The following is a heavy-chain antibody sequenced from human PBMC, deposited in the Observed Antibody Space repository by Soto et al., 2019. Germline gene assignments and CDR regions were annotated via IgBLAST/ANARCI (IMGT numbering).Heavy chain of an antibody. Sequence: PGGYLRLSCEASGFTFSGFDMHWVRQPTGKGLEWVSSIGTAGDTYYAVSVKGRFTISRDNAKNSLSLQMNSLRAGDMAVYFCAKSQEIGTHFFDSWGQGTQLTVSS. CDR1: GFTFSGFD. J-gene: IGHJ4*02. D-gene: IGHD6-13*01. CDR3: AKSQEIGTHFFDS. CDR2: IGTAGDT. V-gene: IGHV3-13*01.